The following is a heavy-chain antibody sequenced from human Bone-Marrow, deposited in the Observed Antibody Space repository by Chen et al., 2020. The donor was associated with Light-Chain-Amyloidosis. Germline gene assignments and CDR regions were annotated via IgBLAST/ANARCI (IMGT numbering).Heavy chain of an antibody. V-gene: IGHV3-23*01. CDR1: GFTFSHYA. D-gene: IGHD6-13*01. CDR3: AKQYLVGG. Sequence: EVRLLESGGGLVQPGGSLRLSCAVSGFTFSHYAMNWVRQAPGKGLQWSSSISGTGENTDYEDSVKGRFTISRDNSNNMLYLQLTSLRAEDTAVYYCAKQYLVGGWGQGTLVTVSS. J-gene: IGHJ4*02. CDR2: ISGTGENT.